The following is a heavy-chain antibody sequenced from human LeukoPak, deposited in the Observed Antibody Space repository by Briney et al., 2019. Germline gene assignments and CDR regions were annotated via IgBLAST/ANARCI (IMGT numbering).Heavy chain of an antibody. J-gene: IGHJ3*02. CDR1: GFTFSSYA. CDR3: AMRSGSSGWYVDAFDI. V-gene: IGHV3-20*04. D-gene: IGHD6-19*01. CDR2: INWNGGST. Sequence: GGSLRLSCAASGFTFSSYAMSWVRQAPGRGLEWVSGINWNGGSTGYADSVKGRFTISRDNAKNSLYLQMNSLRAEDTALYYCAMRSGSSGWYVDAFDIWGQGTMVTVSS.